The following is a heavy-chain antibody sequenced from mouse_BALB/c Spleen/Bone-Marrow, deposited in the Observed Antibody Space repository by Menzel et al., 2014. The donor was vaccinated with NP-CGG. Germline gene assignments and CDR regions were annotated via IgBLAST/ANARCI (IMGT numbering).Heavy chain of an antibody. CDR2: IDTSDSYT. J-gene: IGHJ4*01. Sequence: VQLQQSGAELGMPGASVKMSCKASGYTFTDKWMYWVKQRPGQGLEWIGAIDTSDSYTNYSQKFMGKASLTVDASSSTAYMQVSSLTSDDSAVYYCARGGHDFSLDYWGQGTSVTVSS. CDR3: ARGGHDFSLDY. CDR1: GYTFTDKW. D-gene: IGHD2-4*01. V-gene: IGHV1-69*01.